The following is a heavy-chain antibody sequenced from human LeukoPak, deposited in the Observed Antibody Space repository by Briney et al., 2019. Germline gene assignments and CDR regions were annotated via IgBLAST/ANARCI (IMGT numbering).Heavy chain of an antibody. J-gene: IGHJ4*02. V-gene: IGHV4-39*01. CDR3: ARPQRDGYINFDY. D-gene: IGHD5-24*01. CDR2: IYYSGST. CDR1: GGSISSSSSY. Sequence: SETLSLACTVSGGSISSSSSYWGWLRQPPGRRLECIGSIYYSGSTYYNPSLKSRVTISVDTSKNQFSLKLSSVTAADTAVYYCARPQRDGYINFDYWGQGTLVTVSS.